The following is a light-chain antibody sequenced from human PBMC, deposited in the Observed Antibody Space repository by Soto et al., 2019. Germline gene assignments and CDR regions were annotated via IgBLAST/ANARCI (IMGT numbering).Light chain of an antibody. J-gene: IGLJ1*01. CDR1: TSNIGSSP. Sequence: QSVLTQPPSVSGTPGQTVTISCSGSTSNIGSSPVNWYQQLPGTAPRLLISTNNQRPSGVPDRFSGSRSGTSASLAISGLQSEDEADYYCAAWDDRLNGPSYVFGAGTKVNV. CDR2: TNN. CDR3: AAWDDRLNGPSYV. V-gene: IGLV1-44*01.